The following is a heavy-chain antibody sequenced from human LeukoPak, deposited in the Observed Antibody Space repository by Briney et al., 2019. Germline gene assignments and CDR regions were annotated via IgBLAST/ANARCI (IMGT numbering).Heavy chain of an antibody. J-gene: IGHJ4*02. Sequence: GGSLRLSCADSGFTFSSYAMTWVRQAPGKGLEWVSTIIGTSGTTYYADSVKGRFTISRDNSKNTLYLQMNSLRAEDTAVYYCAKNMWIAPAGSIFDYWGQGTLVTVSS. D-gene: IGHD6-13*01. CDR3: AKNMWIAPAGSIFDY. CDR1: GFTFSSYA. CDR2: IIGTSGTT. V-gene: IGHV3-23*01.